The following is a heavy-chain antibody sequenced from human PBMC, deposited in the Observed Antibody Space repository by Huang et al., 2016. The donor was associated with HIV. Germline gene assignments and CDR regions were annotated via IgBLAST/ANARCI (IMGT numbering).Heavy chain of an antibody. J-gene: IGHJ3*02. V-gene: IGHV4-34*01. CDR1: GGSFSGYY. CDR3: ARERMMSWLDDHDAFDI. CDR2: INHSGST. Sequence: QVQLQQWGAGLLKPSETLSLTCAVYGGSFSGYYWSWFRPSPGKGVEWIGEINHSGSTNYNPSLKSRLTISVDTSKNQFSLKLSSVTAADTAVYYCARERMMSWLDDHDAFDIWGQGTMVTVSS. D-gene: IGHD1-1*01.